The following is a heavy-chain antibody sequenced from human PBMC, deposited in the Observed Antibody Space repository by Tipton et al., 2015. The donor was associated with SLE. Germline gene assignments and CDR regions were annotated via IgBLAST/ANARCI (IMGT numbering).Heavy chain of an antibody. J-gene: IGHJ5*02. CDR1: GGSISSYY. CDR3: ASGGYGSGSHYLGGWFDP. CDR2: IYTSGST. V-gene: IGHV4-4*08. D-gene: IGHD3-10*01. Sequence: TLSLTCNVSGGSISSYYWSWIRQSPGKGLEWIGYIYTSGSTNYNPSLKSRVTISADTSKNQFSLKLSSVTAADTAVYYCASGGYGSGSHYLGGWFDPWGRGTLVTVSS.